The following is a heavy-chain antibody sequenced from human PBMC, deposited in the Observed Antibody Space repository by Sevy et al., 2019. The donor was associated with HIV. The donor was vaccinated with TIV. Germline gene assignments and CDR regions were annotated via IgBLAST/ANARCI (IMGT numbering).Heavy chain of an antibody. J-gene: IGHJ5*02. D-gene: IGHD3-9*01. Sequence: GGSLRLSCAASGFTFSSYAMSWVRQAPGKGLEWVSAISGSGGSTYYADSVKGRFTISRDNSKNTLYLQMNSLRAEDTAVYYCAKEYYDILTGYSPNWIDPWGQGTLVTVSS. CDR2: ISGSGGST. V-gene: IGHV3-23*01. CDR3: AKEYYDILTGYSPNWIDP. CDR1: GFTFSSYA.